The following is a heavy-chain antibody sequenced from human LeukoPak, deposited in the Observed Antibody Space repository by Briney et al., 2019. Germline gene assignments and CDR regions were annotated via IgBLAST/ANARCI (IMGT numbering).Heavy chain of an antibody. CDR2: IYSGGST. CDR3: ARARATTFYYFDY. J-gene: IGHJ4*02. Sequence: SGGSLRLSCAASGFTVSSNYMSWVRQAPGKGLEWVSVIYSGGSTYYADSVKGRFTISRDNSKNTLYLQMNSLRAEDTAVYYCARARATTFYYFDYWGQGTLVTVSS. CDR1: GFTVSSNY. D-gene: IGHD3-16*01. V-gene: IGHV3-53*01.